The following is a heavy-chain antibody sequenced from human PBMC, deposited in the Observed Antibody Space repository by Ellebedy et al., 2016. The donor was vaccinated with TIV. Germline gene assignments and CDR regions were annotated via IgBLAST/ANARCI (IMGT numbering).Heavy chain of an antibody. CDR1: GYTFTGYY. CDR3: AMVRGNHYYGMDV. Sequence: AASVKVSCKASGYTFTGYYMHWVRQAPGQGLEWMGWINPNGGGTNYAQKFQGRVTMTRDTSITTAYMELNSLRSDDTAVYYCAMVRGNHYYGMDVWGQGTTVTVSS. V-gene: IGHV1-2*02. J-gene: IGHJ6*02. CDR2: INPNGGGT. D-gene: IGHD3-10*01.